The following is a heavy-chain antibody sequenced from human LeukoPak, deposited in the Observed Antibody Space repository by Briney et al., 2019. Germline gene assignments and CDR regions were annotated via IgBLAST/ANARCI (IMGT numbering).Heavy chain of an antibody. D-gene: IGHD5-12*01. CDR1: GYTFTGYY. Sequence: ASVKVSCKASGYTFTGYYMHWVRQATGQGLEWMGWMNPNSGNTGYAQKFQGRVTMTRNTSISTAYMELSSLRSEDTAVYYCARFPPGPGNMVATGSGVNWGQGTLVTVSS. CDR2: MNPNSGNT. CDR3: ARFPPGPGNMVATGSGVN. V-gene: IGHV1-8*02. J-gene: IGHJ4*02.